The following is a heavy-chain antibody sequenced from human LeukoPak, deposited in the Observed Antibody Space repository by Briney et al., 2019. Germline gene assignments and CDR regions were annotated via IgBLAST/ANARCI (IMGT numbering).Heavy chain of an antibody. CDR2: INSDDSRT. CDR1: GFTFSAFW. D-gene: IGHD3-22*01. Sequence: PGGSLRLSCAASGFTFSAFWMHWVRQAPGKGLVWVSRINSDDSRTTYADSVKGRFTISRDNAKNTLYLQMNSLRAEDTAVYYCAKSGITMIVVFNDEYYFDYWGQGTLVTVS. J-gene: IGHJ4*02. V-gene: IGHV3-74*01. CDR3: AKSGITMIVVFNDEYYFDY.